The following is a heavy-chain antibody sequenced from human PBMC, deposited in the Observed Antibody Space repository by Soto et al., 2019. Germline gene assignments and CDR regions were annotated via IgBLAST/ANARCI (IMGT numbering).Heavy chain of an antibody. Sequence: GGSLRLSCAASGFRFSDHYMTWIRQAPGKGLEWVSKISGDGTTTYYADSVKGRFTISRDNAKNSLYLQMNSLRAEDTAVYYCARVVGVYYDFWSGYSGGAAFDIWGQGTMVTVSS. J-gene: IGHJ3*02. CDR1: GFRFSDHY. CDR2: ISGDGTTT. CDR3: ARVVGVYYDFWSGYSGGAAFDI. D-gene: IGHD3-3*01. V-gene: IGHV3-11*04.